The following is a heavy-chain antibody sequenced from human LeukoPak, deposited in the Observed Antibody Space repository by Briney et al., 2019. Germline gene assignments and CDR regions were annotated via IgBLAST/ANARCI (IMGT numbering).Heavy chain of an antibody. CDR1: GGSFSGYY. CDR2: INHSGST. D-gene: IGHD5-18*01. CDR3: ARRNTARAPLRPKRFFDY. Sequence: SETLSLTCAVYGGSFSGYYWSWIRQPPGKGLEWIGEINHSGSTNYNPSLKSRVTISVDTSKNQFSLKLSSVTAADTAVYYCARRNTARAPLRPKRFFDYWGQGTLVTVSS. J-gene: IGHJ4*02. V-gene: IGHV4-34*01.